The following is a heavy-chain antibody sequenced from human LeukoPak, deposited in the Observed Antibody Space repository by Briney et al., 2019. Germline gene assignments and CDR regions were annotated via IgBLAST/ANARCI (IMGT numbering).Heavy chain of an antibody. J-gene: IGHJ4*02. CDR3: ARLSEYSGYGDLDY. D-gene: IGHD5-12*01. Sequence: ASVKVSCKASGYSFTSYNLHWVRQAPGQRLEWMGIINPSGGNTNYAQKFQGRVTMTRDTSTSTVYMELSSLKSEDTAVYYCARLSEYSGYGDLDYWGQGTLVTVSS. V-gene: IGHV1-46*01. CDR2: INPSGGNT. CDR1: GYSFTSYN.